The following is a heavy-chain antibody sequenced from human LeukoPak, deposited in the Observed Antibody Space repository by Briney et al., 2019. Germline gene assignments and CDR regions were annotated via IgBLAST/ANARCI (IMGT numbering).Heavy chain of an antibody. CDR1: GYTFTGYY. CDR2: INPNSGGT. CDR3: ARDARGRTDFDY. D-gene: IGHD3-16*01. Sequence: ASVKVSCKASGYTFTGYYMHWVRQAPGQGLEWMGRINPNSGGTNYAQKFQGRVTMTRDTSISTAYMELSRLRSDDTAAYYCARDARGRTDFDYWGQGTLVTVSS. J-gene: IGHJ4*02. V-gene: IGHV1-2*06.